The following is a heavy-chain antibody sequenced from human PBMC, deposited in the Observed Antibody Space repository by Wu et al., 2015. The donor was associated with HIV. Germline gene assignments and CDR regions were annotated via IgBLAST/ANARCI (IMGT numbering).Heavy chain of an antibody. V-gene: IGHV1-24*01. CDR1: GYTLTESS. CDR2: FDPEDDET. D-gene: IGHD6-19*01. CDR3: VTSSGWSNSWFDP. J-gene: IGHJ5*02. Sequence: VKKPGASVKVSCKVSGYTLTESSIHWVRQTPGKGLEWMGGFDPEDDETTYAQSFQGRLTMTEDTSTDTAYMELISLKSEDTAVYYCVTSSGWSNSWFDPWGQGTLVTVSS.